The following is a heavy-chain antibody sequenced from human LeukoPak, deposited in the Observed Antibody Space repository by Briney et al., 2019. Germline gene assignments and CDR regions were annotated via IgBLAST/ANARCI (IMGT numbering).Heavy chain of an antibody. Sequence: GGSLRLSCAASGFTLSSYEMNWVRQAPGKGLEWVSYMSSSGNSKHYADSVKGRFTISRDNAKNSLYLQMNSLRAEDTAVYYRAGEMATTSLDAFDYWGQGTLVTVSS. J-gene: IGHJ4*02. CDR3: AGEMATTSLDAFDY. D-gene: IGHD5-24*01. V-gene: IGHV3-48*03. CDR1: GFTLSSYE. CDR2: MSSSGNSK.